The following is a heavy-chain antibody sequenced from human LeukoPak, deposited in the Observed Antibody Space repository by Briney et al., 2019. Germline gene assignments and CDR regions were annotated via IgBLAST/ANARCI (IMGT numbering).Heavy chain of an antibody. CDR2: VKLDGSET. J-gene: IGHJ3*02. D-gene: IGHD2-15*01. CDR1: GFTFSSYG. V-gene: IGHV3-7*01. Sequence: AGGSLRLSCAASGFTFSSYGMHWVRQAPGKGLEWVASVKLDGSETYSVDSVKGRFTISRDNAKNSLFLQMNSLRVEDTAVYYCARGTGGIWGQGTMVTVSS. CDR3: ARGTGGI.